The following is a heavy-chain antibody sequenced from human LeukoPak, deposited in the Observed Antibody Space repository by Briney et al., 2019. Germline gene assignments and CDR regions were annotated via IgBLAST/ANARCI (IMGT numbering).Heavy chain of an antibody. V-gene: IGHV3-20*04. CDR3: AKDALGSSGWYGDY. CDR1: GFTFDDYG. Sequence: PGGSLRLSCAASGFTFDDYGMSWVRQAPGKGLEWVSGINWNGGSTGYADSVKGRFTISRDNSKNTLYLQMNSLKPEDTAVYYCAKDALGSSGWYGDYWGQGTPVTVSS. D-gene: IGHD6-19*01. CDR2: INWNGGST. J-gene: IGHJ4*02.